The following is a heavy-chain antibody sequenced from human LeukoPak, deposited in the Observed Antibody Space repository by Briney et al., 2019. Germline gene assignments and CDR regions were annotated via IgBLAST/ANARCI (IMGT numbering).Heavy chain of an antibody. J-gene: IGHJ4*02. CDR1: GFTFSSYG. V-gene: IGHV3-23*01. CDR3: PKNKADKYSPLDH. CDR2: ISADGGST. D-gene: IGHD1/OR15-1a*01. Sequence: GGSLRLSCVASGFTFSSYGMSWVRQAPGTGLEWVSVISADGGSTHYADSVKGRFTISRDISKNTLFLQMNSLRGEDTAVYYCPKNKADKYSPLDHWGQGTLVTASS.